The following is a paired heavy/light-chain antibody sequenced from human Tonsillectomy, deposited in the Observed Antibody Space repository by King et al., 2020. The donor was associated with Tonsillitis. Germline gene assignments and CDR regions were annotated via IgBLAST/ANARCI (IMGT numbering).Light chain of an antibody. V-gene: IGKV4-1*01. CDR2: WAS. Sequence: DIVMTQSPDSLAVSLGERATINCKSSQSLLNSSNNKNYLAWYQQKSGQPPNLLIYWASTRESGVPDRFSGSGSGTDFTLTISSLQAEDVAVYYCQQYYSTPWTFGQGTKVEIK. CDR3: QQYYSTPWT. CDR1: QSLLNSSNNKNY. J-gene: IGKJ1*01.
Heavy chain of an antibody. CDR3: ARGGFTTLTPSDY. CDR2: ISFDGNDK. CDR1: GFTFSDYA. J-gene: IGHJ4*02. D-gene: IGHD3-3*01. Sequence: QVQLVESGGGVVQPGRSLRLSCAASGFTFSDYAMHWVRQAPGKGLDWLTVISFDGNDKSYADSVKGRFTISRDNSKNTLYLQLNSLRTEDTAVYYCARGGFTTLTPSDYWGQGTLVTVSS. V-gene: IGHV3-30*04.